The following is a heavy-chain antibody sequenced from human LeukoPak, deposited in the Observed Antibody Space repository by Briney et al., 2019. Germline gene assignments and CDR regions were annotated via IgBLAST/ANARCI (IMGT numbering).Heavy chain of an antibody. Sequence: GASLRLSCAASGFTFSSYAMSWVRQAPGKGLEWVSSISGSGGTTYYADSVKGRFTISRDNSKNTLFLQMNSLRAEDTAVYYCAKDGLVVAATTRYNWFAPWGQGALVTVSS. D-gene: IGHD2-15*01. V-gene: IGHV3-23*01. CDR2: ISGSGGTT. CDR3: AKDGLVVAATTRYNWFAP. CDR1: GFTFSSYA. J-gene: IGHJ5*02.